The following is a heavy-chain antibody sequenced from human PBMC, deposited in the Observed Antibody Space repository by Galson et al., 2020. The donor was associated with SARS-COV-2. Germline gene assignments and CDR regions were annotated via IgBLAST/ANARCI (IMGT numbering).Heavy chain of an antibody. CDR2: IATAGDT. CDR3: ARGSTMVRGVYYYYYMDV. Sequence: GESLKISCAASGFTFSSYDMHWVRQATGKGLEWVSAIATAGDTYYPGSVKGRFTISRENAKNSLYLQMNSLRAGDTAVYYCARGSTMVRGVYYYYYMDVWGKGTTVTVSS. V-gene: IGHV3-13*01. J-gene: IGHJ6*03. D-gene: IGHD3-10*01. CDR1: GFTFSSYD.